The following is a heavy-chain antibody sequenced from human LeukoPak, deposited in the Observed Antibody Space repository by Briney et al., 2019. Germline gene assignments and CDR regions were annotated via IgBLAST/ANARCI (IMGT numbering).Heavy chain of an antibody. D-gene: IGHD1/OR15-1a*01. Sequence: GGSLRLSCAASGFTFSSYEMNWVRQAPGKGLEWVSYISSSGSTIYYADSVKGRFTISRDNAKNSLYLQMNSLRAEDTAVYYCARDRTESLFDYWGQGTLVTVSS. V-gene: IGHV3-48*03. CDR3: ARDRTESLFDY. CDR1: GFTFSSYE. CDR2: ISSSGSTI. J-gene: IGHJ4*02.